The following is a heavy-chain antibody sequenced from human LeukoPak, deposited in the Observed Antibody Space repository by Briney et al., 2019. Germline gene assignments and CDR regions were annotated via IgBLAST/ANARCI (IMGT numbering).Heavy chain of an antibody. CDR3: AGPDIATRPKKYYHYYMDV. V-gene: IGHV4-4*09. Sequence: SETLSLTCTVSGGSMSLFHWTWIRQPPGKGLEWIGNIYTSGSTNYNPSLNSRLTISVDTSKNQFSLKLFSVTAADTAVYYCAGPDIATRPKKYYHYYMDVWGKGTTVTVSS. D-gene: IGHD6-6*01. CDR1: GGSMSLFH. CDR2: IYTSGST. J-gene: IGHJ6*03.